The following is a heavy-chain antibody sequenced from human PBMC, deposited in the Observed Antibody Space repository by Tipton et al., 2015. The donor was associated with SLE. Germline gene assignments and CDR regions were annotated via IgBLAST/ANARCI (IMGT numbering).Heavy chain of an antibody. V-gene: IGHV3-30*04. Sequence: SLRLSCAASGFTFNTYAMHWVRQAPGKGLEWVAFVSFDASLKSYADSVKGRFTIFRDNSKNTLFLQMKSLRPEDTAFYYCARAAPDDYFGSWGQGTLVTVSS. D-gene: IGHD6-6*01. CDR2: VSFDASLK. CDR3: ARAAPDDYFGS. CDR1: GFTFNTYA. J-gene: IGHJ4*02.